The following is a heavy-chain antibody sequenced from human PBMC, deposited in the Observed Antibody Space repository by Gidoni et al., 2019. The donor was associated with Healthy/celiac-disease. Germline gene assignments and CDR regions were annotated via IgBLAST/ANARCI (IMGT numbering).Heavy chain of an antibody. J-gene: IGHJ4*02. V-gene: IGHV4-39*01. CDR2: IYYSGST. D-gene: IGHD1-1*01. CDR1: GGSISSSSYY. Sequence: QLQLQESGPGLVKPSETLSLTCTVSGGSISSSSYYWGWIRQPPGKGLEWIGSIYYSGSTYYNPSLKSRVTISVDTSKNQFSLKLSSVTAADTAVYYCARHSGLATTLFLYWGQGTLVTVSS. CDR3: ARHSGLATTLFLY.